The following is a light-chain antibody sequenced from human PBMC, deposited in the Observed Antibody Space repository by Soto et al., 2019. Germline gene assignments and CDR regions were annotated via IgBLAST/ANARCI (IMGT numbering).Light chain of an antibody. Sequence: EIVMTQSPATLSVSPGERATLSCRASQSVSNNYLAWYQQKPGQAPRLLIYGASNRATGIPDRFSGSGSGTDFTLTISSLEPEDFAVYYCQQRSSWPLTFGGGTKVDIK. CDR1: QSVSNNY. CDR3: QQRSSWPLT. V-gene: IGKV3D-20*02. CDR2: GAS. J-gene: IGKJ4*01.